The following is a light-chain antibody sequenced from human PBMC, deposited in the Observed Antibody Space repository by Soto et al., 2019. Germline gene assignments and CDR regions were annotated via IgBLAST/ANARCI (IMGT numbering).Light chain of an antibody. V-gene: IGKV3-11*01. J-gene: IGKJ4*01. CDR1: QSVSSY. Sequence: EIVLTQSPATLSLSPGERATLSCRASQSVSSYLAWYQQKPGQAPRLLIYDASNRATGIPARFSGSGSGTYFTLTISSLEPEDFAFYYCQQRSNWRALTFGGGTKVEIK. CDR3: QQRSNWRALT. CDR2: DAS.